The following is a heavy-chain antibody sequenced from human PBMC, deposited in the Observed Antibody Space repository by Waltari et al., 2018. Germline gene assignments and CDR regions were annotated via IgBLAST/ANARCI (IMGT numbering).Heavy chain of an antibody. Sequence: QLQLQESGSGLVKPSQTLSLTCAVSGGSISSGGYSWSWIRQPPGKGLEWIGYIYHSGSTYYNPSLKSRVTISVDRSKNQFSLKLSSVTAADTAVYYCARNGSGYDTDYYYYMDVWGKGTTVTVSS. CDR2: IYHSGST. CDR3: ARNGSGYDTDYYYYMDV. D-gene: IGHD5-12*01. CDR1: GGSISSGGYS. J-gene: IGHJ6*03. V-gene: IGHV4-30-2*01.